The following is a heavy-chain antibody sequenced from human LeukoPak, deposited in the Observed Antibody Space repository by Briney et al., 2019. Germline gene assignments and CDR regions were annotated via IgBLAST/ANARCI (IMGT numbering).Heavy chain of an antibody. CDR2: INHSGST. V-gene: IGHV4-34*01. J-gene: IGHJ3*02. CDR3: ARTSYYYDSSGYHGAFDI. CDR1: GGSFSGCY. D-gene: IGHD3-22*01. Sequence: PSETLSLTCAVYGGSFSGCYWSWIRQPPGKGLEWIGEINHSGSTNYNPSLKSRVTISVDTSKNQFSLKLSPVTAADTAVYYCARTSYYYDSSGYHGAFDIWGQGTMVTVSS.